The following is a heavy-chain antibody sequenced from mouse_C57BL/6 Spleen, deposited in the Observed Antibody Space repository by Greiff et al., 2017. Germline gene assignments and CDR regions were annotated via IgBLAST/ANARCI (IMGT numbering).Heavy chain of an antibody. Sequence: VKLMESGPGLVQPSQSLSITCTVSGFSLTSYGVHWVRQPPGKGLEWLGVIWSGGSTDYNAAFISRLSISKDNSKSQVFFKMNSLQADDTAIYYCAKNYYGSSSPFAYWGQGTLVTVSA. CDR1: GFSLTSYG. V-gene: IGHV2-4*01. D-gene: IGHD1-1*01. J-gene: IGHJ3*01. CDR2: IWSGGST. CDR3: AKNYYGSSSPFAY.